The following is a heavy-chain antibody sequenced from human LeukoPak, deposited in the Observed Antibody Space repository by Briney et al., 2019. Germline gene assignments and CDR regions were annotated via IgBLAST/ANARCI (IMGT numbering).Heavy chain of an antibody. D-gene: IGHD3-16*02. CDR3: AKGAITFVGVIVGNYIDY. V-gene: IGHV3-23*01. Sequence: GGSLRLSCAASGFTFSSYAMSWVRQAPGKGLEWVAAISGSGGSTYYADSVKGRFTISRDNSKNTLYLQMNSLRAEDTAVYYCAKGAITFVGVIVGNYIDYWGQGTLVTVSS. CDR1: GFTFSSYA. J-gene: IGHJ4*02. CDR2: ISGSGGST.